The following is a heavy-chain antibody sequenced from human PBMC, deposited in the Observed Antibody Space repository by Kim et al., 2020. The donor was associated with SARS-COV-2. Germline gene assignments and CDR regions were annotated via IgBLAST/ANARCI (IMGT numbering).Heavy chain of an antibody. CDR2: ISGSGGST. J-gene: IGHJ4*02. CDR1: GFTFSSYA. V-gene: IGHV3-23*01. CDR3: AKSYSGSSSPLLDY. D-gene: IGHD6-6*01. Sequence: GGSLRLSCAASGFTFSSYAMSWVRQAPGKGLEWVSAISGSGGSTYYADSVKGRFTISRDNSKNTLYLQMNSLRAEDTAVYYCAKSYSGSSSPLLDYWGQGTLVTVSS.